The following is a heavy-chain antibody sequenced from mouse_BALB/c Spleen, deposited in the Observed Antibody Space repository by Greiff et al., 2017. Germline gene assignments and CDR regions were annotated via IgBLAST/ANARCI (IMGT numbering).Heavy chain of an antibody. D-gene: IGHD2-4*01. CDR2: INPSNGGT. J-gene: IGHJ1*01. Sequence: VQLQQSGAELVKPGASVKLSCKASGYTFTSYYMYWVKQRPGQGLEWIGEINPSNGGTNFNEKFKSKATLTVDKSSSTAYMQLSSLTSEDSAVYYCTRGDNMITTGGGWYFDVWGAGTRVTVSS. CDR3: TRGDNMITTGGGWYFDV. V-gene: IGHV1S81*02. CDR1: GYTFTSYY.